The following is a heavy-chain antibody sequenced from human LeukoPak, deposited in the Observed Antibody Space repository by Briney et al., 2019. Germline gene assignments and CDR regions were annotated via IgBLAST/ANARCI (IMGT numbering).Heavy chain of an antibody. D-gene: IGHD5-24*01. CDR3: AKYAVATSRRAYYFDY. CDR1: GFSFSTYW. V-gene: IGHV3-7*03. CDR2: IKQDGSEK. J-gene: IGHJ4*02. Sequence: GGSLRLSCAASGFSFSTYWMSWVRQAPGKGLEWVANIKQDGSEKYYVDSVKGRFTISRDNSKNTLFLQMNSLRAEDTAVYYCAKYAVATSRRAYYFDYWGQGTLVTVSS.